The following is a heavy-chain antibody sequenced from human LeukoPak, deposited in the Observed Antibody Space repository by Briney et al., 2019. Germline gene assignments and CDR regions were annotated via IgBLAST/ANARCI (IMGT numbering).Heavy chain of an antibody. V-gene: IGHV4-39*07. J-gene: IGHJ4*02. D-gene: IGHD6-13*01. CDR3: AREGDSSSWYRTGLDY. CDR2: IYYSGST. Sequence: SETLSLTCTVSGGSISSSSYYWGWIRQPPGKGLEWIGSIYYSGSTYYNPSLKSRVTISVDTSKTQFSLRLTSVTAADTVVYYCAREGDSSSWYRTGLDYWGQGTLVTVSS. CDR1: GGSISSSSYY.